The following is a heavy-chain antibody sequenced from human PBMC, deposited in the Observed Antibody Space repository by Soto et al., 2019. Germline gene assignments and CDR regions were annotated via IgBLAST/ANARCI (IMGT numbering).Heavy chain of an antibody. CDR1: GGSISSGDYY. Sequence: SETLSLTCTVSGGSISSGDYYWSWIRQPPGKGLEWIGYIYYSGSTYYNPSLKSRVTISVDTSKNQFSLKLSSVTAADTAVYYCARSTTAYGDWDYDYWGQGTLVTVSS. D-gene: IGHD4-17*01. J-gene: IGHJ4*02. CDR2: IYYSGST. CDR3: ARSTTAYGDWDYDY. V-gene: IGHV4-30-4*01.